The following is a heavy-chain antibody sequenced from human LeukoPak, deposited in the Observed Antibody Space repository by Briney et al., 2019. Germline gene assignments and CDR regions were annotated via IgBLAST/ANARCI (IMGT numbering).Heavy chain of an antibody. CDR3: ARSGVNQLLPNYY. Sequence: SETLSLTCTVSGGSISSSSYYWGWIRQPPGKGLEWIGSIYYSGSTYYNPSLKSRVTISVDTSKNQFSLKLSSVTAADTAVYYCARSGVNQLLPNYYCGQGALVTVSS. V-gene: IGHV4-39*01. D-gene: IGHD2-2*01. CDR2: IYYSGST. J-gene: IGHJ4*02. CDR1: GGSISSSSYY.